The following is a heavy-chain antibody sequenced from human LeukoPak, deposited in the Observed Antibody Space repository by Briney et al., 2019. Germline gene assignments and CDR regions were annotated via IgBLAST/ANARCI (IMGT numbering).Heavy chain of an antibody. CDR1: GFPFSDYV. CDR2: IRYDGSNK. J-gene: IGHJ5*02. V-gene: IGHV3-30*02. Sequence: RAGGSLRLSCAASGFPFSDYVMRWVRQAPGKGLEWVAFIRYDGSNKYYADSVKGRFTISSDKSKNTRYLQMNSLRADDTAVYYCAKDPHYYYDSSGYYFDPWGQGTLVTVSS. D-gene: IGHD3-22*01. CDR3: AKDPHYYYDSSGYYFDP.